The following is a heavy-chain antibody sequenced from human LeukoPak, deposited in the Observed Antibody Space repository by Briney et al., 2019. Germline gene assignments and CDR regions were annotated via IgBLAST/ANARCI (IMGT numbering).Heavy chain of an antibody. J-gene: IGHJ3*02. Sequence: SETLSLTCTVSGGSISSSSYYWGWIRQPPGMGLEWIGSIYYSGSTSYNPSLKSRVTMSVDTSKNQFSLKLSSVTAADTAMFYCAGVTYYYDSSGRWAFDIWGQGTMVTVS. CDR1: GGSISSSSYY. V-gene: IGHV4-39*01. D-gene: IGHD3-22*01. CDR3: AGVTYYYDSSGRWAFDI. CDR2: IYYSGST.